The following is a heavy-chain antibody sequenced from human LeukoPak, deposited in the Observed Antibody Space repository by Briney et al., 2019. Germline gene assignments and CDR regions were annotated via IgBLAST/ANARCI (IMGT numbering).Heavy chain of an antibody. J-gene: IGHJ4*02. Sequence: SETLSLTCTVSGGSISSSSYYWGWIRQPPGKGLQWIGSINYSGSTYYNPSLKSRVTISVDTSKNQFSLKLSSVTAADTAVYYCASYGSGSSRSFDYWGQGTLVTVSS. D-gene: IGHD3-10*01. V-gene: IGHV4-39*01. CDR3: ASYGSGSSRSFDY. CDR1: GGSISSSSYY. CDR2: INYSGST.